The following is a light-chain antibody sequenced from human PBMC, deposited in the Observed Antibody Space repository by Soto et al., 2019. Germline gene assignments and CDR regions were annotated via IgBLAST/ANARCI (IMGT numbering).Light chain of an antibody. J-gene: IGKJ1*01. Sequence: EIVLTQSPGTLSLSPGERATLFCRASQSVSSSYLAWYQQKPGQAPRLLIYGASSRATGIPDRFSGSGSGTDFTLTISRLEPEDFALYFCQQYGSSLWTFGQGTKVEIK. V-gene: IGKV3-20*01. CDR2: GAS. CDR1: QSVSSSY. CDR3: QQYGSSLWT.